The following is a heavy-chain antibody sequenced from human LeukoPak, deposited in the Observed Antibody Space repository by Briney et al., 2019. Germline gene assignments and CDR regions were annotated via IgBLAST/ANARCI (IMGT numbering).Heavy chain of an antibody. CDR2: ISGSGGRT. D-gene: IGHD3-10*01. CDR3: AKAPYHDAFDI. CDR1: GFTFSIYG. V-gene: IGHV3-23*01. J-gene: IGHJ3*02. Sequence: PGGSLRLSCAASGFTFSIYGMSWVRQAPGEGVEWVSSISGSGGRTYFADSVRGRFTISRDNSKNTLYLQMNSLRAEDTAVYYCAKAPYHDAFDIWGQGTMVTVSS.